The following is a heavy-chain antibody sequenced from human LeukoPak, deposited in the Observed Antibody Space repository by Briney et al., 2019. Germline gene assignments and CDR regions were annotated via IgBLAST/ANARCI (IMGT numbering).Heavy chain of an antibody. CDR2: ISDDGKKK. V-gene: IGHV3-30*18. CDR3: AKILRESMDWLDL. D-gene: IGHD6-6*01. Sequence: PGRSLRLSCAASGFTFTSYGMRWVRQAPGKGLEWVALISDDGKKKVYTDPVKGRFTISRDNSKKTLYLQMNSLRPEDTAVYYCAKILRESMDWLDLWGQGTRVTVSS. CDR1: GFTFTSYG. J-gene: IGHJ5*02.